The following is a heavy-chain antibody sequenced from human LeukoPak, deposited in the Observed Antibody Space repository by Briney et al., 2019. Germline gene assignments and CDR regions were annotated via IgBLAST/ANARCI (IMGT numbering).Heavy chain of an antibody. CDR1: GGSFSGYY. J-gene: IGHJ4*02. CDR3: ARGRQLRFLEWLLDY. D-gene: IGHD3-3*01. CDR2: INHNGST. V-gene: IGHV4-34*01. Sequence: PSETLSLTCGVYGGSFSGYYWSWIRQPPGKGLEWIGEINHNGSTNYNPSLKSRVTISVDTSKNQFSLKLSSVTAADTAVHYCARGRQLRFLEWLLDYWGQGTLVTVSS.